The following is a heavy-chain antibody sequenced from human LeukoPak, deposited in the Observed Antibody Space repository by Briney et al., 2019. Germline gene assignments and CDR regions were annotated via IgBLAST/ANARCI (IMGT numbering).Heavy chain of an antibody. J-gene: IGHJ4*02. CDR3: AKDGGAGTTSSPFDY. D-gene: IGHD1-7*01. V-gene: IGHV3-30-3*01. CDR2: ISYDGSNK. CDR1: GFTFSSYA. Sequence: SGGSLRLSCAASGFTFSSYAMHWVRQAPGKGLGWVAVISYDGSNKYYADSVKGRFTISRDNSKNTLYLQMDSLRAEDTAVYYCAKDGGAGTTSSPFDYWGQGTLVTVSS.